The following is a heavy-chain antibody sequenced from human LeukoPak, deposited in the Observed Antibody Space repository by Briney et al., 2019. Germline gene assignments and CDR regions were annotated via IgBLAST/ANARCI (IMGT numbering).Heavy chain of an antibody. J-gene: IGHJ6*04. CDR3: AKDQAYYYGSGSYYMDV. Sequence: PGGSLRLSCAASGFTFSNHGMNWVRQAPGKGLEWLSGVSPPGGGTYYADSVKGRFTISRDNSKNTLYLQMNSLRAEDTAMYYCAKDQAYYYGSGSYYMDVWGKGTTVTISS. CDR2: VSPPGGGT. CDR1: GFTFSNHG. D-gene: IGHD3-10*01. V-gene: IGHV3-23*01.